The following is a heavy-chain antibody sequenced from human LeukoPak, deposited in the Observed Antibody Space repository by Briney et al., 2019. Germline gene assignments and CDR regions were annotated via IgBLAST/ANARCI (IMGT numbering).Heavy chain of an antibody. V-gene: IGHV3-7*01. Sequence: GGTLRLSCAASGFTFSSYGMSWVRQAPGKGLEWVANIKQDGSEKYYVDSVKGRFTISRDNAKNSLYLQMNSLRAEDTAVYYCARSGRQLVAYYYYYYMDVWGKGTTVTVSS. D-gene: IGHD6-13*01. CDR2: IKQDGSEK. CDR3: ARSGRQLVAYYYYYYMDV. J-gene: IGHJ6*03. CDR1: GFTFSSYG.